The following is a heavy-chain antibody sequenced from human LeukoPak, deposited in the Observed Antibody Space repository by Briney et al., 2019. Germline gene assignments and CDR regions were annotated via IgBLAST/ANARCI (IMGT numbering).Heavy chain of an antibody. J-gene: IGHJ4*02. Sequence: ASVKVSCKASGYTFSGYYMHWVRQAPGQGLEWMGIINPSGGSTTYAQKFRGRLTMTRDMSTSTVYMELSSLRSEDTAVYYCARGSRPVYNLLTGKRYFDYWGQGTLLTVSS. CDR2: INPSGGST. CDR1: GYTFSGYY. CDR3: ARGSRPVYNLLTGKRYFDY. D-gene: IGHD3-9*01. V-gene: IGHV1-46*01.